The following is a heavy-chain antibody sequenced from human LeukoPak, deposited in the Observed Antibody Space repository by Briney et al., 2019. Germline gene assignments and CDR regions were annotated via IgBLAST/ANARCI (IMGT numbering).Heavy chain of an antibody. CDR3: ARDLRGSGNY. CDR2: ISSSGSTI. V-gene: IGHV3-48*03. J-gene: IGHJ4*02. CDR1: GFTFNSYE. Sequence: AGGSLRLSCAASGFTFNSYEMNWVRQAPGKGLEWVSYISSSGSTIYYADSVKGRFTISRDNAKNSLYLQMNSLRAEDTAVYYCARDLRGSGNYWGQGTLVTVSS. D-gene: IGHD3-10*01.